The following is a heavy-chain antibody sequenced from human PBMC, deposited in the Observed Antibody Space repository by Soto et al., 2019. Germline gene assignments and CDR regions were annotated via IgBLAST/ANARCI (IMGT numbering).Heavy chain of an antibody. D-gene: IGHD4-17*01. CDR1: GFTFSSYA. Sequence: GGSLRLSCAASGFTFSSYAMHWVRQAPGKGLEWVAVISYDGSNKYYADSVKGRFTISRDNSKNTLYLQMNSLRAEDTAVYYCARAGVDYGDYVPEYWGQGTLVTVSS. CDR2: ISYDGSNK. J-gene: IGHJ4*02. CDR3: ARAGVDYGDYVPEY. V-gene: IGHV3-30-3*01.